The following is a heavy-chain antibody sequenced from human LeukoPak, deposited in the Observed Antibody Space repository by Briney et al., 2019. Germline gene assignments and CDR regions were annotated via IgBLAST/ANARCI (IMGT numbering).Heavy chain of an antibody. Sequence: ASVKVSCKASGYTFTSYDINWVRQATGQGLEWMGIINPSGGSTSYAQKFQGRVTITRDTSTSTVYMELSSLRSEDTAVYYCAREGGYYDSSGYYHLDYWGQGTLVTVSS. D-gene: IGHD3-22*01. CDR3: AREGGYYDSSGYYHLDY. V-gene: IGHV1-46*01. CDR2: INPSGGST. CDR1: GYTFTSYD. J-gene: IGHJ4*02.